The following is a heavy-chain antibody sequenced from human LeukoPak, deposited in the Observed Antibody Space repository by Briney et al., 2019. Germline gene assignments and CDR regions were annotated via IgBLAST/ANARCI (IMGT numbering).Heavy chain of an antibody. CDR3: ARDSPGYYDSSGSFDY. CDR2: ISSSYTI. CDR1: GFTFRDYY. D-gene: IGHD3-22*01. J-gene: IGHJ4*02. Sequence: GGSLRLSCAASGFTFRDYYMSWLRQAPGKGLEWVSYISSSYTIYYADSVKGRFTISRDNAKNSLYLQMNSLRAEDTAVYYCARDSPGYYDSSGSFDYWGQGTLVTVSS. V-gene: IGHV3-69-1*01.